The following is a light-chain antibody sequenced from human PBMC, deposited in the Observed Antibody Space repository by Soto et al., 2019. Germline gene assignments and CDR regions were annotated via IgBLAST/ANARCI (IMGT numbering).Light chain of an antibody. CDR1: SSNIGARYD. J-gene: IGLJ1*01. V-gene: IGLV1-40*01. CDR2: TNS. CDR3: QSYDSSLDARDV. Sequence: HSVLTQPPSVSGAPGQRVTISCTGTSSNIGARYDVHWYQQLPGTAPKLLIYTNSNRPSGVPDRFSGSKSDTSASLAITGLLAEDEADYYCQSYDSSLDARDVFGTGTKVTVL.